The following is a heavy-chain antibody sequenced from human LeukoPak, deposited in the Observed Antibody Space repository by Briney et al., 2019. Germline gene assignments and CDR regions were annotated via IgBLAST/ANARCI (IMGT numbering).Heavy chain of an antibody. V-gene: IGHV1-18*04. CDR1: GYTFTSYG. D-gene: IGHD3-22*01. CDR3: ARGSKSADYYDSSKYAAIYDAFDI. J-gene: IGHJ3*02. Sequence: ASVKVSCTASGYTFTSYGISWVRQAPGQGLEWVAWISAYNSNKNSAEKFQGRVTMTTDTSTNTAYMELRSLRSDDTAVYYCARGSKSADYYDSSKYAAIYDAFDIWGQGTMVTVSS. CDR2: ISAYNSNK.